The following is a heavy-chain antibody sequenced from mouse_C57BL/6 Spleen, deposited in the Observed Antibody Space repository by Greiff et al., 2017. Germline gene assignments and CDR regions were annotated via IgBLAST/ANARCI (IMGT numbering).Heavy chain of an antibody. CDR2: IHPNSGST. CDR3: ARSVVADYYAMDY. Sequence: QVQLKQPGAELVKPVASVKLSCKASGYTFTSYWMHWVKQRPGQGLEWIGMIHPNSGSTNYNEKFKSKATLTVDKSSSTAYMQLSSLTSEDSAVYYCARSVVADYYAMDYWGQGTSVTVSS. V-gene: IGHV1-64*01. CDR1: GYTFTSYW. J-gene: IGHJ4*01. D-gene: IGHD1-1*01.